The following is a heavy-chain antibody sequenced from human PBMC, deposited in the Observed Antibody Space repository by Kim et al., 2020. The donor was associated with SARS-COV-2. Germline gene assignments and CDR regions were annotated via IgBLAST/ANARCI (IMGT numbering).Heavy chain of an antibody. V-gene: IGHV3-13*04. CDR1: GFILRNYD. Sequence: GGSLRLSCAASGFILRNYDMHWVRQAAGRGLEWVSVIGPAGDTYYQGSVKGRFTISRENARNYLYLQMNSLRAGDTAVYYCSRAGLAWYGRGVGPWGRGTLLTVSS. CDR3: SRAGLAWYGRGVGP. CDR2: IGPAGDT. J-gene: IGHJ5*02. D-gene: IGHD6-13*01.